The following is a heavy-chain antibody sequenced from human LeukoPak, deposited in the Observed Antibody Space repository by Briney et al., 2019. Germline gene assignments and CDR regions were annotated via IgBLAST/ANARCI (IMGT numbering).Heavy chain of an antibody. J-gene: IGHJ1*01. Sequence: ASVKVSCKASGYTFIGYYMHWVRQGPGQGLEWMGWTNPNSGDTNYAQKFQGRVTMTRDTSISTAYMELSSLRSDDTAVYYCARAYRYCSTTSCYGYFQYWGQGTLVTVSS. V-gene: IGHV1-2*02. CDR3: ARAYRYCSTTSCYGYFQY. CDR1: GYTFIGYY. CDR2: TNPNSGDT. D-gene: IGHD2-2*01.